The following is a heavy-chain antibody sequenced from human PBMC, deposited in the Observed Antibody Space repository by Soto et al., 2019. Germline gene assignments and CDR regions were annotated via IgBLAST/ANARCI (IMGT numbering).Heavy chain of an antibody. CDR3: ARDRVRMDV. V-gene: IGHV4-31*03. CDR2: IYYGGST. Sequence: SETLSLTCTVSGGSISSGGYYWSWIRQHPGKGLEWIGYIYYGGSTYYNPSLKSRVSISVDTSENQFSLRLSSVTAADTAVYYCARDRVRMDVWGQGTTVTVSS. CDR1: GGSISSGGYY. J-gene: IGHJ6*02.